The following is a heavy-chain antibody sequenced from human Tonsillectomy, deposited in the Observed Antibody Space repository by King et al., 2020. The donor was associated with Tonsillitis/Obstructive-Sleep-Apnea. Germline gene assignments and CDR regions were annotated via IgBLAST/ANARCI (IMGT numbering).Heavy chain of an antibody. D-gene: IGHD2-2*01. CDR3: ARLYCSSTSCYITT. CDR1: GDSISSGGYY. CDR2: IYYRGST. V-gene: IGHV4-31*01. J-gene: IGHJ5*02. Sequence: PLQESGPGLVKPSQTLSLTCTVSGDSISSGGYYWRWIRQHPGKGLEWIGYIYYRGSTYYSPSLKSLVSISVDTSKNQFSLELTSVTAADTAVYYCARLYCSSTSCYITTWGQGTLVTVSS.